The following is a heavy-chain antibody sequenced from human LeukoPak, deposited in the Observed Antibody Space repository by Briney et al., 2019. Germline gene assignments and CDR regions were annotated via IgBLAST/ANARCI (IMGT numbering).Heavy chain of an antibody. V-gene: IGHV3-33*06. J-gene: IGHJ6*03. CDR3: AKDRRGDFFYYTDV. D-gene: IGHD3-3*01. Sequence: PGRSLRLSCAASGFTFSSYGMHWVRQAPGKGLEWVAVIWYDGSSKYYADSVKGRFIISRDNSKNTLYLQMNSLRAEDTAVYYCAKDRRGDFFYYTDVWGKGTTVTVSS. CDR1: GFTFSSYG. CDR2: IWYDGSSK.